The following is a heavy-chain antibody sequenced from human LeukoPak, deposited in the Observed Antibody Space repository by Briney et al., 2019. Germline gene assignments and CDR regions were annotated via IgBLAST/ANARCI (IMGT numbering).Heavy chain of an antibody. V-gene: IGHV3-23*01. CDR3: AINLRGGYNYGHGDY. CDR1: GVTFSRYA. CDR2: ISATGRRT. Sequence: GGSLRLSCVASGVTFSRYAINWVRQAPGKGLEWVSAISATGRRTDYAGSVKGRFSISRDNSKDTLYLQMHSLRAEDTAVYYCAINLRGGYNYGHGDYWGQGTLVTVSS. J-gene: IGHJ4*02. D-gene: IGHD5-18*01.